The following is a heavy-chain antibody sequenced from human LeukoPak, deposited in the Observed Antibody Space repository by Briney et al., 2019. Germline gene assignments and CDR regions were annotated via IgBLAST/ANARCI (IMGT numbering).Heavy chain of an antibody. V-gene: IGHV1-8*03. CDR2: MNPNSGNT. D-gene: IGHD5-12*01. Sequence: ASVTVSFKSSGYTFTNYDINWVRQATGQGLEWMGWMNPNSGNTGYAQKFQGRVTITRNTSISTAYMELSSLRSEDTAVYYCARGGRGPDNWFDPWGQGTLVTVSS. J-gene: IGHJ5*02. CDR1: GYTFTNYD. CDR3: ARGGRGPDNWFDP.